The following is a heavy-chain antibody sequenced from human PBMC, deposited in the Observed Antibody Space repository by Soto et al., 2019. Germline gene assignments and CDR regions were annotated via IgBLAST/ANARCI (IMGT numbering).Heavy chain of an antibody. J-gene: IGHJ6*04. CDR3: ARRPSGMVVVPDAVYGMDV. Sequence: QVQLVQSGAEVKKPGASVKVSCKASGYTFTSYGISWVRQAPGQGLEWMGWISAYNGNTNYAQKLQGRVTLTPDTSASTACMALSSLRSDDTDVYYCARRPSGMVVVPDAVYGMDVWGKGTTLTVSS. D-gene: IGHD2-2*01. V-gene: IGHV1-18*01. CDR1: GYTFTSYG. CDR2: ISAYNGNT.